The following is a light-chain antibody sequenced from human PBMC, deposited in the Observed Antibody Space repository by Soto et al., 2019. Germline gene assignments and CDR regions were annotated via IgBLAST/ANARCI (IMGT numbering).Light chain of an antibody. J-gene: IGKJ5*01. Sequence: EIVSTQSPGTLSLSPGERATLSCRASQSVSSNYLAWYQQKPGQAPRLLIYGASSRATGIPDRFSGSGSGTDFTLTISRLEPEDFAVYYCQQYVSSPITFGQGTRLEIK. CDR3: QQYVSSPIT. CDR2: GAS. CDR1: QSVSSNY. V-gene: IGKV3-20*01.